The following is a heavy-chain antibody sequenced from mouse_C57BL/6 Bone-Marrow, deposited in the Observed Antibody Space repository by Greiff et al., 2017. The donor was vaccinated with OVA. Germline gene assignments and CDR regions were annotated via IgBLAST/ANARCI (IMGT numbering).Heavy chain of an antibody. D-gene: IGHD2-4*01. Sequence: VKLMESGPGLVKPSQSLFLTCSITGFPITSGYYWIWIRQSPGKPLEWMGYITHSGETFYNPSLQSPISITRETSKNQFFLQLNSVTTEDTAMYYCAGDSYDYDGFAYWGQGTLVTVSA. J-gene: IGHJ3*01. V-gene: IGHV12-3*01. CDR2: ITHSGET. CDR3: AGDSYDYDGFAY. CDR1: GFPITSGYY.